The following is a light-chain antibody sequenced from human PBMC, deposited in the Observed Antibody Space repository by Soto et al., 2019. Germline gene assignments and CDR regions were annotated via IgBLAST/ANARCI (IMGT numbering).Light chain of an antibody. CDR1: QSIHSH. CDR3: LQHNSYPRT. J-gene: IGKJ1*01. V-gene: IGKV1-17*01. CDR2: AAS. Sequence: DFQMTQSPSSLSASVGDRVTITCRASQSIHSHLGWYQQKPGKAPKRLIYAASSLQSGVPSRFSGSGSGTEFTLTISSLQPEDFATYYCLQHNSYPRTFGQGTKVDI.